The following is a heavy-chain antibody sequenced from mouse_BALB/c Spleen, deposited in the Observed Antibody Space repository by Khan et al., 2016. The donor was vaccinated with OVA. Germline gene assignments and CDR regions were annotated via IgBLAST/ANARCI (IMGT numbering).Heavy chain of an antibody. V-gene: IGHV3-2*02. Sequence: VQLKQSGPGLVKPSQSLSLTCTVTGYSITSDYAWNWIRQFPGNKLEWMGYISYSGNTKYNPSLKSRISITRDTSKNQFFLQLNFVTIEDTATYYCARIQGGDFDYWGQGNTLTV. CDR3: ARIQGGDFDY. CDR1: GYSITSDYA. CDR2: ISYSGNT. D-gene: IGHD3-2*02. J-gene: IGHJ2*01.